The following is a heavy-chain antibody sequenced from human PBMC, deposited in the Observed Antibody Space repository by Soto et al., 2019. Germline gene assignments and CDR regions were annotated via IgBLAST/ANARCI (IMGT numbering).Heavy chain of an antibody. J-gene: IGHJ4*02. V-gene: IGHV1-69*08. CDR2: IIPILGIA. CDR3: AREQWLAYYFDY. CDR1: GGTFSSYT. Sequence: QVQLVQSGAEVKKPGSSVKVSCKASGGTFSSYTISWVRQAPGQGLEWMGRIIPILGIANDAQKYQGRVTITADKSMSTAYMELSSLRSEDTAVYYCAREQWLAYYFDYWGQGTLVTVSS. D-gene: IGHD6-19*01.